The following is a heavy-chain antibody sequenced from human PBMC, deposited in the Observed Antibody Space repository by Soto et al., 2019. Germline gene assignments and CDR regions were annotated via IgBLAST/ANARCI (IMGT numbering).Heavy chain of an antibody. Sequence: ASVTVFSNASGYTFPSSGIRWVRQDPGQGLEWMGCISGYNGNTNYAQMLQGRVTMTTDTSTSTAYMELRSLRSDDTAVYYCARDDCSGGSCYRPLDYWGQGTLVTVSS. CDR2: ISGYNGNT. D-gene: IGHD2-15*01. CDR3: ARDDCSGGSCYRPLDY. CDR1: GYTFPSSG. J-gene: IGHJ4*02. V-gene: IGHV1-18*01.